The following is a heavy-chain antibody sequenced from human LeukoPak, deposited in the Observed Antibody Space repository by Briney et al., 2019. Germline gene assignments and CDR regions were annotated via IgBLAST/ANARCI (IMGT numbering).Heavy chain of an antibody. D-gene: IGHD5-12*01. Sequence: SQTLSLTCTVSGGSISSGSYYWSWIRQPPGKGLEWIGYIYYSGSTNYNPSLKSRVTISVDTSKNQFSLKLSSVTAADTAVYYCARSRSGYSLVFDYWGQGTLVTVSS. J-gene: IGHJ4*02. CDR3: ARSRSGYSLVFDY. CDR2: IYYSGST. CDR1: GGSISSGSYY. V-gene: IGHV4-61*01.